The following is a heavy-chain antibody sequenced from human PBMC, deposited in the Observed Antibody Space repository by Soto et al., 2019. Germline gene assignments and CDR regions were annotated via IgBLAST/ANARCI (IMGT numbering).Heavy chain of an antibody. Sequence: GGSLRLSCAASGFTFSGFDMHWVRQPTGKGLEWVSSIGTAGDTYYAVSVKGRFTISRDNAKNSLSLQMNSLRAGDMAVYFCAKSQEIGTHFFGSWGQGTQVTVSS. CDR1: GFTFSGFD. CDR2: IGTAGDT. J-gene: IGHJ4*02. D-gene: IGHD6-13*01. CDR3: AKSQEIGTHFFGS. V-gene: IGHV3-13*01.